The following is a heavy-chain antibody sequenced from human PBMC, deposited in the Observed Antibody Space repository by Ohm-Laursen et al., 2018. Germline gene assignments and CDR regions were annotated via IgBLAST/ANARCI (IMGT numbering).Heavy chain of an antibody. D-gene: IGHD3-3*01. CDR3: AKSPTYDFWSGYSPFDY. Sequence: SLRLSCTASGFTFDDYAMHWVRQAPGKGLEWVSGISWNSGSIGYADSVKGRFTISRDNAKNSLYLQMNSLRAEDTALYYCAKSPTYDFWSGYSPFDYWGQGTLVTVSS. J-gene: IGHJ4*02. CDR2: ISWNSGSI. V-gene: IGHV3-9*01. CDR1: GFTFDDYA.